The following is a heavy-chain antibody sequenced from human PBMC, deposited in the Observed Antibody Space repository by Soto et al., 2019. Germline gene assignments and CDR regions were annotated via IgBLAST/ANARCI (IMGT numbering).Heavy chain of an antibody. V-gene: IGHV1-2*04. CDR2: INPNSGGT. Sequence: ASVKVSCKASGYTFTGYYMHWVRQAPGQGLEWMGWINPNSGGTNYAQKFQGWVTMTRDTSISTAYMELSRLRSDDTAVYYCARDLGTAMATIWFDPWGQGTLVTVSS. CDR3: ARDLGTAMATIWFDP. J-gene: IGHJ5*02. D-gene: IGHD5-18*01. CDR1: GYTFTGYY.